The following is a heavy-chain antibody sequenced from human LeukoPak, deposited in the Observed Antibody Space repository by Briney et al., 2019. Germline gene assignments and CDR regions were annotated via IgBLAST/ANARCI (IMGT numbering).Heavy chain of an antibody. J-gene: IGHJ4*02. CDR1: GFTFSSYS. D-gene: IGHD5-24*01. CDR3: ARDLKGSRDGYNLLY. Sequence: KPGGSLRLSSAESGFTFSSYSMNWVRQAPGKGLGWVSSISIGSSYIYYADSVKGRFTISRDKAKNTLYVQMKRLRAEDTRVYYFARDLKGSRDGYNLLYCGQGTLVTASS. V-gene: IGHV3-21*01. CDR2: ISIGSSYI.